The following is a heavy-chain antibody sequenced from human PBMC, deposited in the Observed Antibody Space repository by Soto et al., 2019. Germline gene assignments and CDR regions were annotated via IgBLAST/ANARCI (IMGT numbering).Heavy chain of an antibody. CDR3: ARDLQIGWRGGSGPPGY. V-gene: IGHV3-33*01. J-gene: IGHJ4*02. Sequence: QVQLVESGGGVVQPGRSLRLSCAASGFTFSSYGMHWVRQAPGKGLEWVAVIWYDGSNKDYADSVKGRFTISRDNSKNTMYRQMNSRRAEDTAVYYCARDLQIGWRGGSGPPGYWGQGTLVTVSS. D-gene: IGHD1-26*01. CDR2: IWYDGSNK. CDR1: GFTFSSYG.